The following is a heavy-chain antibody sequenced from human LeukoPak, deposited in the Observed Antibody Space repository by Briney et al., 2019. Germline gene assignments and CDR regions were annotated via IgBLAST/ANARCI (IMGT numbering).Heavy chain of an antibody. J-gene: IGHJ4*02. V-gene: IGHV4-38-2*02. CDR1: GYSISSGYY. Sequence: PSETLSLTCTVSGYSISSGYYWGWIRQPPGKGLEWIGSIYHSGSTYYNPSLKSRVTIPVDTSKNQFSLKLSSVTAADTAVYYCARVTGYCSSTSCPYYFDYWGQGTLVTVSS. CDR3: ARVTGYCSSTSCPYYFDY. D-gene: IGHD2-2*01. CDR2: IYHSGST.